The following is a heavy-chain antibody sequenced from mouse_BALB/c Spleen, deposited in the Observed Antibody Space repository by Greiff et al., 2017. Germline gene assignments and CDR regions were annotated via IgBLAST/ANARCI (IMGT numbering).Heavy chain of an antibody. V-gene: IGHV8-8*01. CDR2: IWWDDDK. J-gene: IGHJ1*01. Sequence: QVTLKESGPGILQPSQTLSLTCSFSGFSLSTSGMGVGWIRQPSGKGLEWLAHIWWDDDKYYNTALKSGLTISKDTSKNQVFLKIASVDTADTATYYCARIYEGYFDVWGAGTTVTVSS. CDR1: GFSLSTSGMG. CDR3: ARIYEGYFDV. D-gene: IGHD1-1*01.